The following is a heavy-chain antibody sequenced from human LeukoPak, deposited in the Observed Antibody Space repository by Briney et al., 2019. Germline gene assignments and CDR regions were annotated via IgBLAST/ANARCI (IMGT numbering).Heavy chain of an antibody. CDR2: VHHSGST. CDR1: GYSISSGYY. D-gene: IGHD3-3*01. V-gene: IGHV4-38-2*02. Sequence: SETLSLTCTVSGYSISSGYYCGWIRQPPGKGLEWIGSVHHSGSTYYNPSLKSRVTISTDKSKNQFSLKLTSVTAADAAVYYCGSQREWSLTEYHFDYWGQGTLVTVSS. J-gene: IGHJ4*02. CDR3: GSQREWSLTEYHFDY.